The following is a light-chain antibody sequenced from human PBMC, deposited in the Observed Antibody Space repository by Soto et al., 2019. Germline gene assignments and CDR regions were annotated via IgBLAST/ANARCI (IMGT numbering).Light chain of an antibody. V-gene: IGKV3-11*01. J-gene: IGKJ5*01. Sequence: EVMMTQFPDTVSVTPGETVTLSCGASQSVRTNLAWYQQRPGQAPRLLIHYSSTRATDVPARFSGSGSGTNFTLTISSLEPEDFAVYYCQQRSNWITFGQGTRLEIK. CDR1: QSVRTN. CDR3: QQRSNWIT. CDR2: YSS.